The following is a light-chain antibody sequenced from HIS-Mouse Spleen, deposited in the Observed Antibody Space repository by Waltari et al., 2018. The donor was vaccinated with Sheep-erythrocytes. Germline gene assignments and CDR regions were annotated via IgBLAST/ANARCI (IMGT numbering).Light chain of an antibody. V-gene: IGLV2-23*01. CDR3: CSYAGSSTPWV. CDR2: EGS. Sequence: QSALTQPASVSGSPGQSITSSCTGTSSDVGSYNIVSLYQQHPGKAPKLMIYEGSKRPSGVSNRFSGSKSGNTASLTISGLQAEDEADYYCCSYAGSSTPWVFGGGTKLTVL. CDR1: SSDVGSYNI. J-gene: IGLJ3*02.